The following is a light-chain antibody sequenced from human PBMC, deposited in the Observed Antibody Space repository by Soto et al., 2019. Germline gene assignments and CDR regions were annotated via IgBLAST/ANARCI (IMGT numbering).Light chain of an antibody. J-gene: IGKJ2*01. CDR1: QDINNF. CDR3: QQYHHVPYT. V-gene: IGKV1-33*01. CDR2: DVS. Sequence: DIQMTQSPSSLPASVGDRVTITCQASQDINNFLNWYQQKPGKAPKLLIYDVSNLEAGVPSRFSGSASVAHFTFTITSLQPEDFATYYCQQYHHVPYTFGQGTKVDIK.